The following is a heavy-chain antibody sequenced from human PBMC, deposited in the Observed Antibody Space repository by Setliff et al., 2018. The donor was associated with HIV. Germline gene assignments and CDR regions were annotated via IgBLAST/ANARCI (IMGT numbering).Heavy chain of an antibody. J-gene: IGHJ4*02. CDR3: TTGLPLFCSGGSCLFDF. D-gene: IGHD2-15*01. CDR1: GFTPTELS. CDR2: FNPEDGKT. Sequence: ASVKVSCKVSGFTPTELSMHWVRQAPGKGREWMGSFNPEDGKTIYAQKFQGRVTMIEDTSTDTAYMELSSLRSEDTAVYYCTTGLPLFCSGGSCLFDFWGKGTRVTVSS. V-gene: IGHV1-24*01.